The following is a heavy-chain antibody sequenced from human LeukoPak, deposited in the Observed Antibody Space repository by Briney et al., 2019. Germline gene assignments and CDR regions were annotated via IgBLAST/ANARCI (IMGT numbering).Heavy chain of an antibody. V-gene: IGHV3-33*01. CDR3: ARDDGLYGMDV. CDR1: GFTFSSYG. J-gene: IGHJ6*02. D-gene: IGHD2-8*01. CDR2: IWYDGSKK. Sequence: PGGSLRLSCAASGFTFSSYGMHWVRQAPGKGLEWVAVIWYDGSKKYYADSVKGRFTISRDNSKNTLYVQMNSLRAEDTAVYYCARDDGLYGMDVWGQGTTVTVSS.